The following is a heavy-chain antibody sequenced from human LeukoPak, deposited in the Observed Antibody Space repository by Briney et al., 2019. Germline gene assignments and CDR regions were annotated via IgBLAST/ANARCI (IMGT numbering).Heavy chain of an antibody. CDR3: ARYSSSWITELDY. CDR1: GFTFSSYS. V-gene: IGHV3-21*01. J-gene: IGHJ4*02. CDR2: ISSSSSYI. Sequence: GGSLRLSCAAPGFTFSSYSMNWVRQAPGKGLEWVSSISSSSSYIYYADSVKGRFTISRDNAKNSLYLQMNSLRAEDTAVYYCARYSSSWITELDYWGQGTLVTVSS. D-gene: IGHD6-13*01.